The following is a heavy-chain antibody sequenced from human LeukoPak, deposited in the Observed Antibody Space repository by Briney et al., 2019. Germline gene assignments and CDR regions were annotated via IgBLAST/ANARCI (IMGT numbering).Heavy chain of an antibody. CDR3: TTSPETITMVRGIPYYYYYMDV. Sequence: SETLSLTCTVSAGSLGTSSYYWGWIRQPPGKGLEWIGSIYYSGSTYYNPSLKSRVTIYVDTSKNQFSLKLSSVTAADTAVYYLTTSPETITMVRGIPYYYYYMDVWGKGTTVTVSS. CDR1: AGSLGTSSYY. CDR2: IYYSGST. V-gene: IGHV4-39*01. J-gene: IGHJ6*03. D-gene: IGHD3-10*01.